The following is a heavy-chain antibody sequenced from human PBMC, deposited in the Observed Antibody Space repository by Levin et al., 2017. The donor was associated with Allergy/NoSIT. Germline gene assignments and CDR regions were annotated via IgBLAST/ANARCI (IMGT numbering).Heavy chain of an antibody. Sequence: GGSLRLSCQASGYSFTSYWFGWVRQRPGKGLEWMGLIFPSDSDTRVSPSFQGQIIMSVDKSINTAYLQWSSLKASDSGMYYCARRDSGGSNSFDYWGQGTLVTVSS. CDR2: IFPSDSDT. D-gene: IGHD2-21*01. CDR1: GYSFTSYW. CDR3: ARRDSGGSNSFDY. V-gene: IGHV5-51*01. J-gene: IGHJ4*02.